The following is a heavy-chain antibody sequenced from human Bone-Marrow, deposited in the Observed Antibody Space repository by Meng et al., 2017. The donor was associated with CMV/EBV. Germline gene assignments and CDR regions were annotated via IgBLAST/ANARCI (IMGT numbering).Heavy chain of an antibody. CDR2: INHSGST. J-gene: IGHJ4*02. Sequence: QTLSLTCAVYGGSFSGYYWSWIRQPPGKGLEWIGEINHSGSTNYNPSLKSRVTISVDTSKNQFSLKLSSVTAADTAVYYCARVFVRPRRGYYFDYWGQGTLVTVSS. CDR1: GGSFSGYY. CDR3: ARVFVRPRRGYYFDY. V-gene: IGHV4-34*01.